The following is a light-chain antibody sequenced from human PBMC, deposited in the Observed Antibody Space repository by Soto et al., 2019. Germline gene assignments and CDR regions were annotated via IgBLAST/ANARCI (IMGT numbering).Light chain of an antibody. Sequence: MTQSPATLSVSPGDRATLSCRASQSINSNLAWYQQQPGKAPRLLIYGASTRATAVPDRLSGSGSGTDLTLTITSMQSDDFEVYFCQQYSDWPITFGQGTRLEIK. CDR3: QQYSDWPIT. CDR2: GAS. J-gene: IGKJ5*01. V-gene: IGKV3-15*01. CDR1: QSINSN.